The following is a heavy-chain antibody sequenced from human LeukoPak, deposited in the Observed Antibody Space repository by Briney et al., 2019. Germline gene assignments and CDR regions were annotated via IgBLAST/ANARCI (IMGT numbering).Heavy chain of an antibody. CDR3: ARSRGTFLPHDY. CDR2: ISYDGSNK. CDR1: GFTFSNYG. V-gene: IGHV3-30*03. Sequence: GRSLRLSCAASGFTFSNYGMHWVRQAPGKGLERVAVISYDGSNKYYADSVKGRFTISRDNSKNTVYLQMNSLRVEDTAVYYCARSRGTFLPHDYWGQGTLVTVSS. J-gene: IGHJ4*02. D-gene: IGHD3-16*01.